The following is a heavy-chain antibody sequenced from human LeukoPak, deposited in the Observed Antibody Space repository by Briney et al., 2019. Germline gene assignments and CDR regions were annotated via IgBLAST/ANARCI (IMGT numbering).Heavy chain of an antibody. CDR3: ARGGDIVVVPAATGPKGTFDY. CDR2: INHSGST. CDR1: GGSFSGYY. J-gene: IGHJ4*02. D-gene: IGHD2-2*01. V-gene: IGHV4-34*01. Sequence: SETLSLTCAVYGGSFSGYYWSWIRQPPGKGLEWIGEINHSGSTNYNPSLKNRVTISVDTSKNQFSLKLSSVTAADTAVYYCARGGDIVVVPAATGPKGTFDYWGQGTLVTVSS.